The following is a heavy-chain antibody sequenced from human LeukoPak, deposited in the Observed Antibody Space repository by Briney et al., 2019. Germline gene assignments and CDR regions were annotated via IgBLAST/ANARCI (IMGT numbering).Heavy chain of an antibody. CDR3: ARGSPTDYYYGMEV. CDR1: GFTFSSYG. CDR2: IWYDGSNK. Sequence: GGSLRLSCAASGFTFSSYGMHWVRQAPGKGLEWVAVIWYDGSNKYYADSVKGRFTISRDNSKNTLYLQMNSLRAEDTAVYYCARGSPTDYYYGMEVWGQGTTVTVSS. V-gene: IGHV3-33*01. J-gene: IGHJ6*02.